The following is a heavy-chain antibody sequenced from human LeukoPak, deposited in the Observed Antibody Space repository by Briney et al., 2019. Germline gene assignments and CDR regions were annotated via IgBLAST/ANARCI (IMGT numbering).Heavy chain of an antibody. CDR1: GGSFSDYY. CDR2: INHSGST. CDR3: ARGWDIVVVPAAMSLDYYYYGMDV. V-gene: IGHV4-34*01. Sequence: PSETLSLTCAVYGGSFSDYYWSWIRQPPGKGLEWIGEINHSGSTNYNPSLKSRVTISVDTSKNQFSLKLSSVTAADTAVYYCARGWDIVVVPAAMSLDYYYYGMDVWGKGTTVTVSS. J-gene: IGHJ6*04. D-gene: IGHD2-2*01.